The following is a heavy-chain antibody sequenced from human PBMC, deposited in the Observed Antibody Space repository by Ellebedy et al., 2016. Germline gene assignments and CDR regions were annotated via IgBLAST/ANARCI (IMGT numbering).Heavy chain of an antibody. D-gene: IGHD3-10*01. CDR2: IHSSGIT. CDR3: AREVIRGVIIESREFDY. CDR1: GGSINSGAYY. Sequence: SETLSLTXTVSGGSINSGAYYWSWIRQPPGKGLEWIGYIHSSGITQYHPSLRSRLSISLDTPKNHFYLDLSSVNAADTAVYYCAREVIRGVIIESREFDYWGQGTLVTVSS. V-gene: IGHV4-30-4*01. J-gene: IGHJ4*02.